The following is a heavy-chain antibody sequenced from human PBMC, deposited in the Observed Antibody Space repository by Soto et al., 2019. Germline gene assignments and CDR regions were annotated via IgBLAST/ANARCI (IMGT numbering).Heavy chain of an antibody. V-gene: IGHV3-9*01. CDR1: GFTFDDYA. CDR3: AKDRGAGGYDFYYDYGMDV. CDR2: ISWNSGSI. Sequence: SLRLSCAASGFTFDDYAMHWVRQAPGKGLEWVSGISWNSGSIGYADSVKGRFTISRDNAKNSLYLQMNSLRAEDTALYYCAKDRGAGGYDFYYDYGMDVWGQGTTVTVSS. D-gene: IGHD5-12*01. J-gene: IGHJ6*02.